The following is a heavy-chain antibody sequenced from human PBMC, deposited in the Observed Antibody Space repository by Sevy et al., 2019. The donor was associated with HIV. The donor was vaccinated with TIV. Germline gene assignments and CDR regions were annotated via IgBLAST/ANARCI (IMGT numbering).Heavy chain of an antibody. CDR3: AKDHDNNWFDP. Sequence: GGSLRLSCAASGFTFSIYAMSWVRQAPGKGLEWVSTISVSGGSTYYADSVKGRFTISRDNSKNTVYLQMNSLRAEDTAIYFCAKDHDNNWFDPWGQRTLVTVSS. V-gene: IGHV3-23*01. J-gene: IGHJ5*02. D-gene: IGHD3-9*01. CDR2: ISVSGGST. CDR1: GFTFSIYA.